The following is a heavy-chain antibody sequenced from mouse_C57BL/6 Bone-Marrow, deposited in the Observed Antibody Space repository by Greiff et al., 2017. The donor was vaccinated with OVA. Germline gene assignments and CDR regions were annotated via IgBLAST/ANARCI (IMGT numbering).Heavy chain of an antibody. CDR3: TSYYGSPAWFAY. V-gene: IGHV14-4*01. CDR2: IDPENGDT. D-gene: IGHD1-1*01. CDR1: GFNIKDDY. J-gene: IGHJ3*01. Sequence: VQLQQSGAELVRPGASVKLSCTASGFNIKDDYMHWVKQRPEQGLEWIGWIDPENGDTEYASKFQGKATITADTSYNTAYLQLSSLTSEDTAVYYCTSYYGSPAWFAYWGQGTLVTVSA.